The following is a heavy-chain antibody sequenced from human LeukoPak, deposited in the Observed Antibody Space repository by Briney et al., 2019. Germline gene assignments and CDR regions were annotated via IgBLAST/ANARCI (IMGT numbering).Heavy chain of an antibody. CDR2: IYYSGST. J-gene: IGHJ4*02. D-gene: IGHD3-10*01. V-gene: IGHV4-39*01. CDR3: ARQPRGGEYFDY. CDR1: GGSISSSSYY. Sequence: SETLSLTCTGSGGSISSSSYYWGWIRQPPGKGLEWIGSIYYSGSTYYNPSLKSRVTISVDTSKNQFSLKLSSVTAADTAVYYCARQPRGGEYFDYWGQGTLVTVSS.